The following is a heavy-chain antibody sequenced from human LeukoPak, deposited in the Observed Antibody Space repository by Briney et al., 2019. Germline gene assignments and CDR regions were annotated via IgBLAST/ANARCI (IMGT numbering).Heavy chain of an antibody. D-gene: IGHD2-2*01. CDR2: IKSKTDGGTT. CDR3: TTFGTSWGRYYCGMDV. J-gene: IGHJ6*04. CDR1: GFTFSSAW. Sequence: GGSLRLSCAASGFTFSSAWMSWVRQAPGKGLEWVGRIKSKTDGGTTDYAAPVKGRFTISRDDSKNTLYLQMNSLKTEDTAVYYCTTFGTSWGRYYCGMDVWGKGTTVTVSS. V-gene: IGHV3-15*01.